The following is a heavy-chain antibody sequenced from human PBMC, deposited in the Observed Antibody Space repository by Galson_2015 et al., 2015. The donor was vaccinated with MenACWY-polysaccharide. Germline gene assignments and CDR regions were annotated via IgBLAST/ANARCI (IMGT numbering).Heavy chain of an antibody. CDR3: ARRIPLWHQFDP. V-gene: IGHV4-31*03. D-gene: IGHD5-18*01. Sequence: TLSLRCTAAGVSISSGGYYGSWFRPHPGTGLEWSGYMYYSGCTYYNPSLQSRVTISVDTSKNQFSLKLNSVTAADTAVYYCARRIPLWHQFDPWGQGTLVTVSS. CDR2: MYYSGCT. CDR1: GVSISSGGYY. J-gene: IGHJ5*02.